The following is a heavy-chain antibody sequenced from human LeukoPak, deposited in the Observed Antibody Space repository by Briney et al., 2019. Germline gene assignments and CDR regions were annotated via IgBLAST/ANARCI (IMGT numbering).Heavy chain of an antibody. CDR3: ARDSTARNIGFYYYDSSGSFDY. Sequence: PGGSLRLSCAASGFTFSSCSMNWVRQAPGKGLEWVSSISSSSHIYYADSVKGRFTISRDNAKNSLYLQMSSLRAEDTAVYYCARDSTARNIGFYYYDSSGSFDYWGQGTLVTVSS. CDR2: ISSSSHI. CDR1: GFTFSSCS. J-gene: IGHJ4*02. D-gene: IGHD3-22*01. V-gene: IGHV3-21*01.